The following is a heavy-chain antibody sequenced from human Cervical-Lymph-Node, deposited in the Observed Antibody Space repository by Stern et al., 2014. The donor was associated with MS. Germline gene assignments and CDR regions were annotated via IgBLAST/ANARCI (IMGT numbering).Heavy chain of an antibody. D-gene: IGHD5-18*01. V-gene: IGHV3-9*01. CDR1: GFTFDDYG. Sequence: EVQLVESGGGLVQPGRSLTLSCAASGFTFDDYGMHWVRQAPGKGLEWVAGIYWEGARLGYADSVSGRFTISRDNAKNSLYLQMNSLKVEDTALYYCVKDSLAGYSTAQPDFWGQGTLVTVSS. CDR2: IYWEGARL. CDR3: VKDSLAGYSTAQPDF. J-gene: IGHJ4*02.